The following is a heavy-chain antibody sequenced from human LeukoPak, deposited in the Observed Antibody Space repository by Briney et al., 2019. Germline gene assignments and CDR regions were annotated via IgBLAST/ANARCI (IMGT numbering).Heavy chain of an antibody. Sequence: SETLSPTCSVSGAAITDYYWSWIRQAPGKGLEFIGYIYNSEVTNYNPSLTSRVTMSVDTSKNQFSLKLKSMTAADTAVYYCAKGGGSSFRGDYSYYYLDVWGKGTTVTVSS. CDR3: AKGGGSSFRGDYSYYYLDV. CDR2: IYNSEVT. CDR1: GAAITDYY. J-gene: IGHJ6*03. D-gene: IGHD2-15*01. V-gene: IGHV4-59*01.